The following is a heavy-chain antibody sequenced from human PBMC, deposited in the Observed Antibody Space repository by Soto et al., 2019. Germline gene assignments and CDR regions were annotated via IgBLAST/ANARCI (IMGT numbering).Heavy chain of an antibody. V-gene: IGHV3-64*01. D-gene: IGHD6-13*01. J-gene: IGHJ6*03. CDR2: ISNNGAHT. CDR3: ARRGYGSRWPNVYMDV. Sequence: EAQLVESGGGLVQPGGSLRLSCAASGFTFSNYEMHWVRQAPGKGLEYVSGISNNGAHTDYAKSVKGRFTISRDNCENTLYLQMGSLRAEDMALYYCARRGYGSRWPNVYMDVCAKGPRSPSP. CDR1: GFTFSNYE.